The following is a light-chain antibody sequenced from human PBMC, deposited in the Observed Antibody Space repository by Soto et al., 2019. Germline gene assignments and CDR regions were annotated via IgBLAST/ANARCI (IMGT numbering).Light chain of an antibody. V-gene: IGKV3-15*01. CDR1: QSVSSK. CDR2: GAS. J-gene: IGKJ3*01. CDR3: QQYNNWPFT. Sequence: EIVMTQSPATLSVSPGERAIFSCRASQSVSSKLAWYQQKPGQAPRLLIYGASTRATGVPARFSGTGSGTEFPLTISSLQSEDFAVYYCQQYNNWPFTFGPGTKVDIK.